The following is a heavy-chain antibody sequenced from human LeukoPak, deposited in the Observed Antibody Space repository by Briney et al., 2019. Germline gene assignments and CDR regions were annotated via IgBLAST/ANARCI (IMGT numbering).Heavy chain of an antibody. Sequence: ASVKVSCKASGYTFTSYGINWVRQAPGQGLEWMGWISGYNGNTNFAQKLQDRVTMTTDTSTSTAYMELRSLRSDDTAVYYCARAEKPNWGNYYYYCMDVWGKGTTVTVS. V-gene: IGHV1-18*01. J-gene: IGHJ6*03. D-gene: IGHD7-27*01. CDR1: GYTFTSYG. CDR3: ARAEKPNWGNYYYYCMDV. CDR2: ISGYNGNT.